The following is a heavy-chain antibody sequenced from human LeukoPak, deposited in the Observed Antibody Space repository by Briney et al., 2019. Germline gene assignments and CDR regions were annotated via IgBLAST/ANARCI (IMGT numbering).Heavy chain of an antibody. CDR2: IIPIFGTA. J-gene: IGHJ4*02. V-gene: IGHV1-69*13. CDR1: GGTFSSYA. CDR3: ARELGYSYGPFDY. Sequence: SVKVSCKASGGTFSSYAISWVRQAPGQGLEWMGGIIPIFGTANYAQKFQGRVTITADESTNTAYMELSSLRSEDTAVYYCARELGYSYGPFDYWGQGTLVTVSS. D-gene: IGHD5-18*01.